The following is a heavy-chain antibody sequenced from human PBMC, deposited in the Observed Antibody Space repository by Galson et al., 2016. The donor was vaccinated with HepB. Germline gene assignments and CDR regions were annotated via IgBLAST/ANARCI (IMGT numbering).Heavy chain of an antibody. CDR3: ARDGLGPSRGMDV. V-gene: IGHV3-74*01. Sequence: SLRLSCAASGFTFSTYWMHWVRQVPGKGLEWVSRIKTDGSQTHYADSVKGRFTISRDNAKNTLYLQMNSLRVEDTAVYYGARDGLGPSRGMDVCGQGTQVTVSS. CDR1: GFTFSTYW. J-gene: IGHJ6*02. CDR2: IKTDGSQT. D-gene: IGHD3-10*01.